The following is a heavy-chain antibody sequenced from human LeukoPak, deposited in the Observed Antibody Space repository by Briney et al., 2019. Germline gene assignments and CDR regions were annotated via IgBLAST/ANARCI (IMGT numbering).Heavy chain of an antibody. V-gene: IGHV4-59*08. CDR1: GGSISSYY. Sequence: SETLSLTCTVSGGSISSYYWSWIRQPPGKGLEWIGYIYYSGSTNYNPSLKSRVTISVDTSKNQFSLKLSSVTAADTAAYYCARHSFHSSRGFDYWGQGTLVTVSS. CDR2: IYYSGST. CDR3: ARHSFHSSRGFDY. J-gene: IGHJ4*02. D-gene: IGHD6-13*01.